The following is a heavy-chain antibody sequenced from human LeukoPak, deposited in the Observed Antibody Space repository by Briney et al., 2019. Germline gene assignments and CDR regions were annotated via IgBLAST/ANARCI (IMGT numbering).Heavy chain of an antibody. CDR1: RFIFSTYG. D-gene: IGHD3-22*01. CDR3: ARGQGSGYYSEGEHDAFDI. Sequence: PGGSLRLSCAASRFIFSTYGMHWVRQAPGKGLEWVAFIRPDGSNEYYAASVRGRFAISRDNAKNSLYLQMNSLRAEDTAVYYCARGQGSGYYSEGEHDAFDIWGQGTMVTVPS. J-gene: IGHJ3*02. CDR2: IRPDGSNE. V-gene: IGHV3-30*02.